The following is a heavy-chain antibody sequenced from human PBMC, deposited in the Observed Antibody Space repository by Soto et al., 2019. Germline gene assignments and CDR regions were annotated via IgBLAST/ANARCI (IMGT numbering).Heavy chain of an antibody. Sequence: GGSLRLSCAASGFTFSTYAMHWVRQAPGKGLEWVAVISYDGSNKHYADSVKGRFTISRDNSKNTLYLQMDSLRAEDTAVYYCERHTVIDIVVPTDYWGQGTLVTVSS. D-gene: IGHD2-15*01. J-gene: IGHJ4*02. V-gene: IGHV3-30*04. CDR1: GFTFSTYA. CDR2: ISYDGSNK. CDR3: ERHTVIDIVVPTDY.